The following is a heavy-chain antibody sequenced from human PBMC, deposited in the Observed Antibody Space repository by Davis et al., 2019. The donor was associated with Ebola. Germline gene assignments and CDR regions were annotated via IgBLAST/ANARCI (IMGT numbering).Heavy chain of an antibody. CDR3: ARGIRYSGYYYYGVDV. CDR2: ISGGGAGT. CDR1: GFTFSSSA. D-gene: IGHD5-12*01. J-gene: IGHJ6*02. Sequence: GGSLRLSCAASGFTFSSSAMSWVRQAPGKGLEWVSTISGGGAGTYSADSVKGRFTISRDNSKNTLYLQMNSLRAEDTAVYYCARGIRYSGYYYYGVDVWGQGTTVTVSS. V-gene: IGHV3-23*01.